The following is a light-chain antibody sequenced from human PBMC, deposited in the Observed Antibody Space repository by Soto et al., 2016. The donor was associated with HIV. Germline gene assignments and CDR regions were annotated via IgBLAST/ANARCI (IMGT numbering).Light chain of an antibody. CDR2: KAS. CDR1: QSISSW. J-gene: IGKJ2*01. Sequence: DIQMTQSPFTLSASVGDRVTITCRASQSISSWLAWYQQKPGKAPKLLIYKASSLESGVPSRFSGSGSGTEFTLTISSLQPDDFASYYCQQYNSYPYTFGRGPSWRSN. V-gene: IGKV1-5*03. CDR3: QQYNSYPYT.